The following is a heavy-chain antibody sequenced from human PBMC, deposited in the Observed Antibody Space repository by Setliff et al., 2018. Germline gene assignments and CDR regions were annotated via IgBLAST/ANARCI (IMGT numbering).Heavy chain of an antibody. Sequence: ASETLSLTCAVSGGSISSSNWWSWVRQPPGKGLEWIGEIYHSGSTNYNPSLKSQVTISVDTSKNQFSLKLTSVTAADTAVYYCARSGDYGSGRLSPWGQGTLVTVSS. J-gene: IGHJ5*02. CDR3: ARSGDYGSGRLSP. V-gene: IGHV4-4*02. D-gene: IGHD3-10*01. CDR2: IYHSGST. CDR1: GGSISSSNW.